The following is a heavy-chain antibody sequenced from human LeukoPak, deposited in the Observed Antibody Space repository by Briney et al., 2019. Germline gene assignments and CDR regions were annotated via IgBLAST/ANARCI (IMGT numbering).Heavy chain of an antibody. CDR2: IYDTDST. CDR3: ARSRAFDY. J-gene: IGHJ4*02. V-gene: IGHV3-23*05. Sequence: GGSLRLSCAASGFTFSSYAMSWVRQAPGKRPEWVAIIYDTDSTYYTDSVKGRFTISRDNSKNTVYLQMNSLRVEDTAVYYCARSRAFDYWGQGTLVTVSS. CDR1: GFTFSSYA.